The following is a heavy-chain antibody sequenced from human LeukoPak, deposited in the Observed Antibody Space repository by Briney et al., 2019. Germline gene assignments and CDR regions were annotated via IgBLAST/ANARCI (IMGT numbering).Heavy chain of an antibody. CDR3: ARVSHYDSSGYYYFDY. V-gene: IGHV4-30-4*01. D-gene: IGHD3-22*01. Sequence: SQTLSLTCTVSGGSISSGDYYWRWIRQPPGTGLEWIGYIYYSGSTYYNPSLKSRVTISVDTSKNQFSLKLSSVTAADTAVYYCARVSHYDSSGYYYFDYWGQGTLVTVSS. CDR1: GGSISSGDYY. CDR2: IYYSGST. J-gene: IGHJ4*02.